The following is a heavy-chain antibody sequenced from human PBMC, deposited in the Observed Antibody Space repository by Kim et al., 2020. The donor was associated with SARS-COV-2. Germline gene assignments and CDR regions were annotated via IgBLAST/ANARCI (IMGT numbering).Heavy chain of an antibody. D-gene: IGHD2-15*01. CDR3: ARDGEDIVVVVAATDYYYYGMDV. CDR2: IIPIFGTA. Sequence: SVKVSCKASGGTFSSYAISWVRQAPGQGLEWMGGIIPIFGTANYAQKFQGRVTITADESTSTAYMELSSLRSEDTAVYYCARDGEDIVVVVAATDYYYYGMDVWGQGTTVTVSS. V-gene: IGHV1-69*13. J-gene: IGHJ6*02. CDR1: GGTFSSYA.